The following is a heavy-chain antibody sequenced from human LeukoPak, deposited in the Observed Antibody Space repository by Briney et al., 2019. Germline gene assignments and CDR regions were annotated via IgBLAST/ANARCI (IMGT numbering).Heavy chain of an antibody. CDR3: ARDRKSGESSEIDF. J-gene: IGHJ4*02. Sequence: GGSLRLTCAASGFTFSNYWVHWVRQAPGKGLVWVSRINRDGSTTNYADSVKGRFTVSRDNAKNTLNLQMNSLRAEDTAVYYCARDRKSGESSEIDFWGQGTLVTVSS. CDR1: GFTFSNYW. V-gene: IGHV3-74*01. D-gene: IGHD3-10*01. CDR2: INRDGSTT.